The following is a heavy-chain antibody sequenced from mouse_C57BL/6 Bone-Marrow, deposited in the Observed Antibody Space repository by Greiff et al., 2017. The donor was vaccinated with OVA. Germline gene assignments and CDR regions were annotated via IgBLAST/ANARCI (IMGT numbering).Heavy chain of an antibody. J-gene: IGHJ4*01. Sequence: EVKLVESGGDLVKPGGSLKLSCAASGFTFSSYGMSWVRQTPDKRLEWVATISSGGSYTYYPDSVKGRFTISRDNAKNTLYLQMSSLKSEDTAMYYCARQKLYYYAMDYWGQGTSVTVSS. CDR2: ISSGGSYT. CDR1: GFTFSSYG. V-gene: IGHV5-6*01. CDR3: ARQKLYYYAMDY.